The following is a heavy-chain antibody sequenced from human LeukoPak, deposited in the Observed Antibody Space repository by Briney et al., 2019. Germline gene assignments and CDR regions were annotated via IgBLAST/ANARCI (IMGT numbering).Heavy chain of an antibody. V-gene: IGHV3-30*18. CDR2: ISYDGSNK. D-gene: IGHD6-6*01. Sequence: YGMPWXRXAPGKGLECVAVISYDGSNKYYADSVKGRFTISRDNSKNTLYLQLNSLRAEDTAVYYCAKDSSSSGIDPWGQGTLVTVSS. J-gene: IGHJ5*02. CDR1: YG. CDR3: AKDSSSSGIDP.